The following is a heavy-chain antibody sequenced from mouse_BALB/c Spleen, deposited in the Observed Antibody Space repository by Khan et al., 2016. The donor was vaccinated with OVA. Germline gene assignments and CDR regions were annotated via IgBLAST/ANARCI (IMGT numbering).Heavy chain of an antibody. V-gene: IGHV2-2*02. J-gene: IGHJ1*01. D-gene: IGHD2-12*01. Sequence: QVQLKQSGPGLVQPSQSLSITCTVSNFSLTSFGVHWVRQSPGKGLEWLGVIWRGGSTDSNAAFISRLSISKDNSKCKVFFKMNSLHVNDTAIYYCARGNSYYVWYFDVWGAGTTVTVSS. CDR1: NFSLTSFG. CDR2: IWRGGST. CDR3: ARGNSYYVWYFDV.